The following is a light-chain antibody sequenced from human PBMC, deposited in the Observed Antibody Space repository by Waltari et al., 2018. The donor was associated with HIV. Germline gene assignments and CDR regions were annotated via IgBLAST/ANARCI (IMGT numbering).Light chain of an antibody. J-gene: IGLJ2*01. CDR3: SSYTNRDTVL. CDR1: SSDVGSYNF. V-gene: IGLV2-14*01. Sequence: QPALTQPASVSGSPGQTITISCTVTSSDVGSYNFVPWYQHHPGKAPKLMLFEVTDRPSGVSHRFSGSKSGNTASLTISGLQAEDEADYYCSSYTNRDTVLFGGGTKVTVL. CDR2: EVT.